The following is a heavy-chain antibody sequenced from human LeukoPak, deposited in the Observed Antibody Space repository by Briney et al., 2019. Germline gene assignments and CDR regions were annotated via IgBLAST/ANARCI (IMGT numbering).Heavy chain of an antibody. V-gene: IGHV3-53*01. D-gene: IGHD4-23*01. CDR2: IYSGGST. J-gene: IGHJ2*01. Sequence: GGSLRLSCAASGFTVGSNYMSWVRQAPGKGLEWVSVIYSGGSTYYADSVKGRFTISRDNSKNTLYLQMNSLRAEDTAVYYCARDLWAVVTPNWYFDLWGRGTLVTVSS. CDR1: GFTVGSNY. CDR3: ARDLWAVVTPNWYFDL.